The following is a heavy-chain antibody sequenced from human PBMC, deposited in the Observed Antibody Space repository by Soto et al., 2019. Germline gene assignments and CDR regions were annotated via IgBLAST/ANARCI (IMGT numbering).Heavy chain of an antibody. CDR3: ARGRDCSSTSCYPGHYNWFDP. CDR1: GGTFSSYA. V-gene: IGHV1-69*13. D-gene: IGHD2-2*01. CDR2: IIPIFGTA. J-gene: IGHJ5*02. Sequence: SVKVSCKASGGTFSSYAISWVRQAPGQGPEWMGGIIPIFGTANYAQKFQGRVTITADESTSTAYMELSSLRSEDAAVYYCARGRDCSSTSCYPGHYNWFDPWGQGTLVTVSS.